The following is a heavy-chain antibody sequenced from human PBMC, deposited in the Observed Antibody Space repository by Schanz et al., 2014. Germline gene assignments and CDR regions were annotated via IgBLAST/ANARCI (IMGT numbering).Heavy chain of an antibody. J-gene: IGHJ5*02. Sequence: QVQLVQSGAEMKKPGSSVKVSCKSSGATFNSYAFGWVRQAPGQGFEWVGSIIPMNGIANYAQKFQGRVTITADKSTSTAYMELSSLRSEDTAVYYCARETMIRGVIISRFDPWGQGTLVTVSS. CDR1: GATFNSYA. CDR2: IIPMNGIA. CDR3: ARETMIRGVIISRFDP. V-gene: IGHV1-69*04. D-gene: IGHD3-10*01.